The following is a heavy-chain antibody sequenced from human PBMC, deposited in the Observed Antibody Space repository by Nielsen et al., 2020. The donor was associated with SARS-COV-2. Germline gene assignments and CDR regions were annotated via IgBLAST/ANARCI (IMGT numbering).Heavy chain of an antibody. CDR2: ISGCSATI. Sequence: GESLKISCVASGFSFNTYSMNWVRQAPGKGLEWVSYISGCSATIYYADSVKGRFTISRDNVKNSLYLQLSSLSAEDTAVYYCARSPFHRSSWYGMDVWGQGTTVTVSS. V-gene: IGHV3-48*01. D-gene: IGHD6-13*01. CDR1: GFSFNTYS. J-gene: IGHJ6*02. CDR3: ARSPFHRSSWYGMDV.